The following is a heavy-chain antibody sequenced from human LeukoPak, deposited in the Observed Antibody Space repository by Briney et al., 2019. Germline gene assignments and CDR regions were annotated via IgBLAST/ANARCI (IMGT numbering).Heavy chain of an antibody. J-gene: IGHJ3*02. CDR1: GFTFSSYG. D-gene: IGHD3-22*01. CDR2: ISYDVGKK. CDR3: ATHYYDSSGYYYDHAFDI. Sequence: GGSLRLSCAASGFTFSSYGMHWVRQAPGKGLEWVAVISYDVGKKYYADSVKGRFTISRDNSKNTLYLQMNSLRAEDTAVYYCATHYYDSSGYYYDHAFDIWGQGTMVTVSS. V-gene: IGHV3-30*03.